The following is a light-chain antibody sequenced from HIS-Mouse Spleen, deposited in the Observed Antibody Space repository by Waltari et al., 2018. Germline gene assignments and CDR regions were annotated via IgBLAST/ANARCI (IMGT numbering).Light chain of an antibody. J-gene: IGLJ2*01. CDR3: YSTDSSGNHRV. V-gene: IGLV3-10*01. Sequence: SYELTQPPSVSVSPGQTARITCSGDSLPKKSAYWYQQKSGQAPVLVIYEDSKRPSGIPVRFSGSSSGTMATLTISGAQVEDEADYYCYSTDSSGNHRVFGGGTKLTVL. CDR1: SLPKKS. CDR2: EDS.